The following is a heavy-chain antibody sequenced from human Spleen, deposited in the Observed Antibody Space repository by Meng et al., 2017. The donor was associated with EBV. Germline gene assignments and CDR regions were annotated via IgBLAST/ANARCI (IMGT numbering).Heavy chain of an antibody. Sequence: QITVQESVPTLVKPTHTLTLTCTFSRFSLSTSGVGVGSIRQPPGKALEWLALIHWNDDKRYLPSLRTRLTVTKDTSKNQVVLKMTDLDPEDTATYYCAHIPFITLTGTGSFDMWGPGTMVTVSS. D-gene: IGHD6-19*01. CDR2: IHWNDDK. CDR1: RFSLSTSGVG. V-gene: IGHV2-5*01. CDR3: AHIPFITLTGTGSFDM. J-gene: IGHJ3*02.